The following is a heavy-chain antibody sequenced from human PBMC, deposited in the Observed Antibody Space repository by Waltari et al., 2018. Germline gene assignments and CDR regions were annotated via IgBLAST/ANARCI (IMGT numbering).Heavy chain of an antibody. V-gene: IGHV4-4*07. CDR2: IFASGGT. Sequence: QVELQESGPGLVKPSETLSLTCTVSGDSVTGANWSWVRQPAGKGLEWIGRIFASGGTNYNPSFKSRVTMSVDTSKNEFSLRLTSVTAADTAVYYCARGNYGLFSGHYSDLWGRGTRVTVSS. J-gene: IGHJ5*02. CDR3: ARGNYGLFSGHYSDL. CDR1: GDSVTGAN. D-gene: IGHD3-3*01.